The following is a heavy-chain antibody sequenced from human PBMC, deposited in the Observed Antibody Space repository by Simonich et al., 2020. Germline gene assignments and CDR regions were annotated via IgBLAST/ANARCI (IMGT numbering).Heavy chain of an antibody. Sequence: QVQLQQWGAGLLKPSETLSLTCAVYGGSFSGYDWSGNRQPPGKGREGIGETNHSENTNYNPSLKSRVTISVDTSKNQFSLKLSSVTAADTAVYYCARPLGIVWAFDIWGQGTMVTVSS. V-gene: IGHV4-34*01. J-gene: IGHJ3*02. CDR2: TNHSENT. CDR3: ARPLGIVWAFDI. CDR1: GGSFSGYD. D-gene: IGHD3-16*01.